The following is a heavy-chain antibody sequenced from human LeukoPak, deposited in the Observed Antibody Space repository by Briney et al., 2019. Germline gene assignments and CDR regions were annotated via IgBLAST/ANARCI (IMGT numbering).Heavy chain of an antibody. J-gene: IGHJ4*02. CDR2: IYYSGST. CDR3: ASSIVGAATVNY. Sequence: SETLSLTYTVSGGSISSYYWSWIRQPPGKGLEWIGYIYYSGSTNYNPSLKSRVTISVDTSKNQFSLKLSSVTAADTAVYYCASSIVGAATVNYWGQGTLVTVSS. D-gene: IGHD1-26*01. CDR1: GGSISSYY. V-gene: IGHV4-59*08.